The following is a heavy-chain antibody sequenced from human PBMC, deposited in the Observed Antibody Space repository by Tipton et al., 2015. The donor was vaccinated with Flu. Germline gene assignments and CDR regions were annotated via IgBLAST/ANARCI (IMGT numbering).Heavy chain of an antibody. V-gene: IGHV3-9*01. CDR2: ISWNRDVR. D-gene: IGHD5-18*01. CDR3: VRVGYDKDGMDV. Sequence: VQLVQSGGTLVQPGRSLRLSCEASGFAFDDYAMHWVRQAPGKGLEWVSGISWNRDVRGYADSVKGRFTISRDNAKNSLYLQMNSLKIEDTALYYCVRVGYDKDGMDVWGPGTTVTVSS. J-gene: IGHJ6*02. CDR1: GFAFDDYA.